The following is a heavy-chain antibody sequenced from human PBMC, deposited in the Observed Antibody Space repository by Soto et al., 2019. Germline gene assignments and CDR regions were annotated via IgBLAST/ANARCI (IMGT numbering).Heavy chain of an antibody. D-gene: IGHD3-10*01. CDR1: GFTFDDYA. V-gene: IGHV3-9*01. CDR3: AKAPMVRGVQSYYYYYMDV. CDR2: ISWNSGSI. J-gene: IGHJ6*03. Sequence: SLRLSCAASGFTFDDYAMHWVRQAPGKGLEWVSGISWNSGSIGYADSVKGRFTISRDNAKNSLYLQMNSLRAEDTALYYCAKAPMVRGVQSYYYYYMDVWGKGTTVTVSS.